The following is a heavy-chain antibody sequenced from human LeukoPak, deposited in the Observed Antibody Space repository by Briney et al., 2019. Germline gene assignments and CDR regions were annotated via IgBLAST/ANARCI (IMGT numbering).Heavy chain of an antibody. V-gene: IGHV4-30-2*01. J-gene: IGHJ4*02. D-gene: IGHD3-10*01. Sequence: SQTLSLTCAVSGGSISSGGYSWSWIRQPPGTGLEWIGYIYHSGCTYYNPSLKSRVTISVDTSKNQFSLKLSSVTAADTAVYYCARASYQQLRGEEYYFDYWGQGTLSPSPQ. CDR3: ARASYQQLRGEEYYFDY. CDR1: GGSISSGGYS. CDR2: IYHSGCT.